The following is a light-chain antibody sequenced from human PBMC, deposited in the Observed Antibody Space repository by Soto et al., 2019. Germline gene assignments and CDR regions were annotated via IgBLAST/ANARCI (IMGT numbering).Light chain of an antibody. V-gene: IGLV2-14*01. CDR3: NSYTTSNTRQIV. J-gene: IGLJ1*01. CDR2: DVS. CDR1: SSEVGGYNY. Sequence: QAVLAQPAPLSWSSRQSNTHPSTGTSSEVGGYNYVSPYQKHPGNAPIFMIYDVSIRPSGVSIRFSGSKSGNTASLTISGLQAEDEADYYCNSYTTSNTRQIVFGTGTKVTVL.